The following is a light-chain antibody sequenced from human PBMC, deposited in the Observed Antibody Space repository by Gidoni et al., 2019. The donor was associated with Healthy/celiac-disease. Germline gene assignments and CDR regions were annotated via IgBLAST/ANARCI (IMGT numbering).Light chain of an antibody. Sequence: EIVLTQSPGTLSLSPGERATLSCRASQSVSSSYLAWYQQKPGQAPRLLIYVASSRATGIPDRFSGSGSVTDFTLTISRLEPEDFAVYYCQQYGSSRTWTFGQGTKVEIK. V-gene: IGKV3-20*01. J-gene: IGKJ1*01. CDR1: QSVSSSY. CDR3: QQYGSSRTWT. CDR2: VAS.